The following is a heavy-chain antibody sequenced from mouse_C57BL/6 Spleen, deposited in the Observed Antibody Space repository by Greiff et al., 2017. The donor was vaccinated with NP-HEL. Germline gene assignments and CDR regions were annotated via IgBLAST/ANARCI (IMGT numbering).Heavy chain of an antibody. V-gene: IGHV5-6*01. J-gene: IGHJ3*01. Sequence: EVKVVESGGDLVKPGGSLKLSCAASGFTFSSYGMSWVRQTPDKRLEWVATISSGGSYTYYPDSVKGRFTISRDNAKNTLYLQMSSLKSEDTAMYYCARLDDYDGAWFAYWGQGTLVTVSA. CDR1: GFTFSSYG. CDR2: ISSGGSYT. D-gene: IGHD2-4*01. CDR3: ARLDDYDGAWFAY.